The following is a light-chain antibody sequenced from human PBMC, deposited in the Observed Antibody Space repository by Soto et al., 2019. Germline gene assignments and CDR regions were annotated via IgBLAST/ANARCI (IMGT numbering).Light chain of an antibody. CDR2: GAS. J-gene: IGKJ5*01. CDR1: QSVSIK. CDR3: QQYNNWPPTIT. Sequence: EIVMTQSPATLSVSPWERATLSCRASQSVSIKLAWYQQKPGQAPRLLIYGASSRATGIPDRFSGSGSGTEFTLTISSLQSEDFAVYYCQQYNNWPPTITFGQGTRLEIK. V-gene: IGKV3D-15*01.